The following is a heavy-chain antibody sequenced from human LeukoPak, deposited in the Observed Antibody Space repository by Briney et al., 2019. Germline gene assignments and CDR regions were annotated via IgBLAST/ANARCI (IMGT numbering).Heavy chain of an antibody. CDR1: GFTLSSYG. V-gene: IGHV3-30*03. CDR2: ISYDGSNK. Sequence: PGRSLRLSCAASGFTLSSYGMHWVGQAPGKGLEWVAVISYDGSNKYYADSVKGRFAISRDNSKNTLYLQMNSLRAEDTAVYYCRMDYSSSDYWGEATLVTVSS. J-gene: IGHJ4*02. CDR3: RMDYSSSDY. D-gene: IGHD6-6*01.